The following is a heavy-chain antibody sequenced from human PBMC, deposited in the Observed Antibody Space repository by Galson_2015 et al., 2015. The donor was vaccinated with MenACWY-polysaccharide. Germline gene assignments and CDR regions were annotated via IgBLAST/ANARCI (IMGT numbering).Heavy chain of an antibody. D-gene: IGHD2-2*01. V-gene: IGHV3-23*01. CDR2: IGGSGSNT. Sequence: SLRLSCVASGFTFSNYAMGWVRQAPGKGLEWVSTIGGSGSNTHYADSVKGRFTISRDNSKNTLSLQMNSLRAEDTAVYYCARVRYSTGKYQFDYWGQGTLVAVSS. CDR1: GFTFSNYA. CDR3: ARVRYSTGKYQFDY. J-gene: IGHJ4*02.